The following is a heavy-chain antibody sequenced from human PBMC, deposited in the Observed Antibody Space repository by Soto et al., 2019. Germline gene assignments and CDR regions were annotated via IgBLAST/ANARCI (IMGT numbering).Heavy chain of an antibody. D-gene: IGHD2-2*02. J-gene: IGHJ6*02. CDR2: INHSGST. CDR1: GGSFSGYY. V-gene: IGHV4-34*01. Sequence: SETLSLTCAVYGGSFSGYYWSWIRQPPGKGLEWIGEINHSGSTNYNPSLKSRVTISVDTSKNQSSLKLSSVTAADTAVYYCARGGYCSSTSCYTRYYYYYGMDVWGQGTTVTVSS. CDR3: ARGGYCSSTSCYTRYYYYYGMDV.